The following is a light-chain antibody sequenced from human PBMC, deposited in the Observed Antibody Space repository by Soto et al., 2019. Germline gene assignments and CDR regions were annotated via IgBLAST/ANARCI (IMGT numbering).Light chain of an antibody. Sequence: EIVMTQSPATLSVSPGERATLSCRASQSVSRNFAWYQQKPGQAPRLLIYGASTRATGIPARFSGSGSGTEFTLTFSSLQSEDSAVYYYQQYNNWPSWTFGQHTQVEI. J-gene: IGKJ1*01. CDR3: QQYNNWPSWT. CDR1: QSVSRN. CDR2: GAS. V-gene: IGKV3-15*01.